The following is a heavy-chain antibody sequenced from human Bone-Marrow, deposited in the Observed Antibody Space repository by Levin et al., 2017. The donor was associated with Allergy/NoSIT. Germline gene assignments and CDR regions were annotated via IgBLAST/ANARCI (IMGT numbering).Heavy chain of an antibody. D-gene: IGHD5-12*01. Sequence: PGESLKISCKASGYTFTSYYMHWVRQAPGQGLEWMGIINPSGGSTSYAQKFQGRVTMTRDTSTSTVYMELSSLRSEDTAVYYCASTGATAEGGPISWFDPWGQGTLVTVSS. CDR3: ASTGATAEGGPISWFDP. J-gene: IGHJ5*02. CDR2: INPSGGST. V-gene: IGHV1-46*01. CDR1: GYTFTSYY.